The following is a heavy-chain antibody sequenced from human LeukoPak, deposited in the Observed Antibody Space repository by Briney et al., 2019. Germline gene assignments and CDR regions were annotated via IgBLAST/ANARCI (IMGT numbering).Heavy chain of an antibody. CDR3: ARDCPGGSSLDY. CDR1: GGSISGDY. Sequence: SETLSLTCTVSGGSISGDYWSWIRQSPGKGLEWIAYIHSSGSTSYNPSLKSRVTISVDTSKNEFSLKLTSVNAADTAVYCARDCPGGSSLDYWGQGILVTVSS. D-gene: IGHD6-13*01. J-gene: IGHJ4*02. CDR2: IHSSGST. V-gene: IGHV4-59*01.